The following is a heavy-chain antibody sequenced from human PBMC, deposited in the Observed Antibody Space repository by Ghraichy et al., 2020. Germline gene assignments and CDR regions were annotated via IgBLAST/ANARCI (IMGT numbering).Heavy chain of an antibody. Sequence: SETLSLTCAVYGGSFSGYYWSWIRQPPGKGLEWIGEINHSGSTNYNPSLKSRVTISVDTSKNQFSLKLSSVTAADTAVYYCARAHRKRWLPISAGYGMDVWGQGTTVTVSS. CDR3: ARAHRKRWLPISAGYGMDV. V-gene: IGHV4-34*01. CDR1: GGSFSGYY. CDR2: INHSGST. J-gene: IGHJ6*02. D-gene: IGHD5-24*01.